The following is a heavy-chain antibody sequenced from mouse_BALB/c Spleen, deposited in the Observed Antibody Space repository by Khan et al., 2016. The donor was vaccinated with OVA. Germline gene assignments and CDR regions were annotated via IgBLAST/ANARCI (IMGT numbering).Heavy chain of an antibody. D-gene: IGHD2-4*01. CDR3: ARKDYYDYDPFPY. V-gene: IGHV3-2*02. J-gene: IGHJ3*01. CDR1: GYSITREYT. CDR2: ISYSGNT. Sequence: EVQLQESAPGLVKPSQSLSLTCTVTGYSITREYTWNWIRQFPGNKLEWMGFISYSGNTRYNPSLKSRISITRDTSKNQFFLQLNSVTSDDTATYYCARKDYYDYDPFPYWGQGTLVTVSA.